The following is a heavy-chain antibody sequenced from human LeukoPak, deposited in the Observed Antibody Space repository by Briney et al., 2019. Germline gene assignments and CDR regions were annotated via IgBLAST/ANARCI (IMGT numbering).Heavy chain of an antibody. D-gene: IGHD3-9*01. CDR1: GGSISYHY. CDR3: ARGGTYNDILSFDP. Sequence: SETLSLTCTVSGGSISYHYWTWIRQSPGKGLEWIGQIYYTGSTYYNPSLKGRVTISVDTSRNQFSLNLTSVTAADTAVYYCARGGTYNDILSFDPWGQGTLVTVSS. J-gene: IGHJ5*02. CDR2: IYYTGST. V-gene: IGHV4-59*11.